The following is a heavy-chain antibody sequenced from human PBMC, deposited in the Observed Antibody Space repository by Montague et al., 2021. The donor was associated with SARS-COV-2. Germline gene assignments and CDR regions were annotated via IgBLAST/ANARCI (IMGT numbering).Heavy chain of an antibody. CDR1: GFSLSTSGMC. Sequence: PALVKPTQTLTLTCTFSGFSLSTSGMCVSWIRQPPGKALEWLARIDWDDDKYYSTSLKTRLTISKDTSKNQVVLTMTNMDPVDTATYYCARLTHYYGSGSYYLPNYFDYWGQGTLVTVSS. J-gene: IGHJ4*02. CDR3: ARLTHYYGSGSYYLPNYFDY. CDR2: IDWDDDK. D-gene: IGHD3-10*01. V-gene: IGHV2-70*11.